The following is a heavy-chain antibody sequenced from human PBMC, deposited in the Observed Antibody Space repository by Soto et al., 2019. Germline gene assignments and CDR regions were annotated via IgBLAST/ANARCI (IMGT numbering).Heavy chain of an antibody. J-gene: IGHJ4*02. CDR3: AMWLRHFVY. D-gene: IGHD3-22*01. CDR2: IKQDGSEK. Sequence: EVQVVESGGGLVQPGGSLRLSCAASGFTFSSYWMSWVRQAPGKGLEWVANIKQDGSEKYYVDSVKGRFTISRDNAKKSLYLQMTSRRAEDTAVYYCAMWLRHFVYWGQGTLVTVSS. V-gene: IGHV3-7*03. CDR1: GFTFSSYW.